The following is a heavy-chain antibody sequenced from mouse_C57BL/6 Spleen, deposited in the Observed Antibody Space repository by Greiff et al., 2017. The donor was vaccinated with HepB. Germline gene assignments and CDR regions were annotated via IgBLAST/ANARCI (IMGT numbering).Heavy chain of an antibody. CDR3: ARFDGNYLYYFDY. CDR2: IDPSDSET. D-gene: IGHD2-1*01. Sequence: QVQLQQPGAELVRPGSSVKLSCKASGYTFTSYWMHLVKQQPIQCLEWIGNIDPSDSETHYNQKFKDKATLTVYKSSSTAYMQLSSLTSEDSAVYYCARFDGNYLYYFDYWGQGTTLTVSS. V-gene: IGHV1-52*01. CDR1: GYTFTSYW. J-gene: IGHJ2*01.